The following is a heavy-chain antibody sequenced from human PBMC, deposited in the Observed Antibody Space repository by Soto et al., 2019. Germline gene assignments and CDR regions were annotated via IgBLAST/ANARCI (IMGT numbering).Heavy chain of an antibody. D-gene: IGHD3-22*01. CDR2: ISYDGSNK. V-gene: IGHV3-30-3*01. Sequence: QVQLVESGGGVVQPGRSLRLSCAASGFTFSSYAMHWVRQAPGKGLEWVAVISYDGSNKYYADSVKGRFTISRDNSKNTLYLQMNSLRAEDTAVYYCARGADYYDSSGPDYWGQGTLVTVSS. CDR3: ARGADYYDSSGPDY. J-gene: IGHJ4*02. CDR1: GFTFSSYA.